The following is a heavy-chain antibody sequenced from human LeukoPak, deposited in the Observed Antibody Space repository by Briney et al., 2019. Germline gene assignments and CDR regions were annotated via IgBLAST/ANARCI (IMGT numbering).Heavy chain of an antibody. CDR1: GYSISSGYY. D-gene: IGHD4-17*01. V-gene: IGHV4-38-2*02. CDR2: IYHSGST. J-gene: IGHJ5*02. CDR3: AREVDYGDGNWFDP. Sequence: SETLSLTCTVSGYSISSGYYWGWIRQPPGKGLEWTGSIYHSGSTYYNPSLKSRVTISVDTSKNRFSLKLSSVTAADTAVYYCAREVDYGDGNWFDPWGQGTLVTVSS.